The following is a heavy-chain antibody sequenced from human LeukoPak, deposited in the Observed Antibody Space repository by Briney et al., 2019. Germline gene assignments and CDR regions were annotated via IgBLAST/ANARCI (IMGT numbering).Heavy chain of an antibody. CDR3: ARGVRSTPPAY. Sequence: GGSLRLSCAASGFTFSSYAMHWVRQAPGKGLEYVSAISSNGGSTYYANSVKGRFTISRDNSKKTLYLQMGSLRAEDMAVYYCARGVRSTPPAYGGQGTLVKVSS. V-gene: IGHV3-64*01. D-gene: IGHD1-1*01. J-gene: IGHJ4*02. CDR1: GFTFSSYA. CDR2: ISSNGGST.